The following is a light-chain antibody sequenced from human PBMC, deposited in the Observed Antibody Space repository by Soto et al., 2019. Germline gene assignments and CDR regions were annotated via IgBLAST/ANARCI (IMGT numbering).Light chain of an antibody. Sequence: DIQMTQSPSSLSASVGDTVTLTCRASQDVDTWLAWFQQRPGKAPKLLISQASTVASGVPSRFSGSGSGTVFPLTNSSLQPDDFATYFCQQYHTYWWSFGPGSKVELK. CDR1: QDVDTW. CDR3: QQYHTYWWS. V-gene: IGKV1-5*03. CDR2: QAS. J-gene: IGKJ1*01.